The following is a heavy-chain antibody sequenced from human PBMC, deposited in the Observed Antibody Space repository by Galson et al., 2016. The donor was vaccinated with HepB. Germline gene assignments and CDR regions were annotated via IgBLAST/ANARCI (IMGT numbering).Heavy chain of an antibody. CDR3: ARALGGDEDY. CDR2: INRDGSIT. CDR1: GFTFSSYW. J-gene: IGHJ4*02. V-gene: IGHV3-74*01. D-gene: IGHD4-17*01. Sequence: SLRLSCAASGFTFSSYWMHWVRQAPGKGLVWVSRINRDGSITNYADSVKGRCTISRDNAKNTLYLLMSSLRAEDTAVYHCARALGGDEDYWGQGTLVTVSS.